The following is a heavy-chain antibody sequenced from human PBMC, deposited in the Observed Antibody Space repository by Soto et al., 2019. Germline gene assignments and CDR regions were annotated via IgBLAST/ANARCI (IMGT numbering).Heavy chain of an antibody. CDR1: GFIFSNHA. V-gene: IGHV3-23*01. D-gene: IGHD6-13*01. CDR3: AKRQGRGAAAKNFAF. Sequence: EVQLLESGGGLVQPGGSLRLSCAASGFIFSNHAMRWVRQVPGKGLEWVSGISAGGNLIYYADSVRGRFTMSRDNSKNRLYLQMTSLRAEETAVYFCAKRQGRGAAAKNFAFWGKGARVTVSS. J-gene: IGHJ4*02. CDR2: ISAGGNLI.